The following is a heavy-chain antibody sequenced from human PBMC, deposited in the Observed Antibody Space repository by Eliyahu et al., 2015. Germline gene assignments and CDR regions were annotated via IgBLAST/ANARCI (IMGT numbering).Heavy chain of an antibody. CDR2: IYYSGST. CDR3: ARQPIGSSGWPRYENYYFDY. V-gene: IGHV4-39*01. D-gene: IGHD6-19*01. Sequence: QLQLQESGPGLVKPSETLSLTCTVSGGSISSSSYXWGWIRQPPGKGLEWIGSIYYSGSTYYNPSLKSRVTISVDTSKNQFSLKLSSVTAADTAVYCARQPIGSSGWPRYENYYFDYWGQGTLVTVSS. J-gene: IGHJ4*02. CDR1: GGSISSSSYX.